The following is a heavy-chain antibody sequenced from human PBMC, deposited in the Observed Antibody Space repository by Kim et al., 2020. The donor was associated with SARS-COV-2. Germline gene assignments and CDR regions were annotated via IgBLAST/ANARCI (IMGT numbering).Heavy chain of an antibody. Sequence: SETLSLTCAVYGGSFSGYYWSWIRQPPGKGLEWIGEINHSGSTNYNPSLKSRVTISVDTSKNQFSLKLSSVTAADTAVYYCARALSSGDCDYWGQGTLVTVSS. CDR2: INHSGST. CDR3: ARALSSGDCDY. CDR1: GGSFSGYY. D-gene: IGHD3-22*01. V-gene: IGHV4-34*01. J-gene: IGHJ4*02.